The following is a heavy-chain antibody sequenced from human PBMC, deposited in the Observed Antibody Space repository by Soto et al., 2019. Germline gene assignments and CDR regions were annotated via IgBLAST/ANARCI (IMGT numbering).Heavy chain of an antibody. CDR3: ARGELERQGYYYGMDV. CDR1: GGSISSGDYY. Sequence: SETLSLTCTVSGGSISSGDYYWSWIRQPPGKGLEWIGYIYYRGSTYYNPSLKSRVTISVDTSKYQFSLKLSSVTAADTAVYYCARGELERQGYYYGMDVWGQGTTVTVSS. D-gene: IGHD1-1*01. CDR2: IYYRGST. J-gene: IGHJ6*02. V-gene: IGHV4-30-4*01.